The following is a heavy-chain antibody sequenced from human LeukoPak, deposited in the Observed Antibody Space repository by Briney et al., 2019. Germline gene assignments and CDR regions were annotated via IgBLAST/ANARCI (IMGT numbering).Heavy chain of an antibody. D-gene: IGHD3-22*01. V-gene: IGHV3-30-3*01. J-gene: IGHJ4*02. Sequence: GRSLRLSCAASGFTFSSYAMHWVCQAPGKGLEWVAVISYDGSNKYYADSVKGRFTISRDNSKNTLYLQMNSLRAEDTAVYYCATESYYDSSYDYWGQGTLVTVSS. CDR1: GFTFSSYA. CDR2: ISYDGSNK. CDR3: ATESYYDSSYDY.